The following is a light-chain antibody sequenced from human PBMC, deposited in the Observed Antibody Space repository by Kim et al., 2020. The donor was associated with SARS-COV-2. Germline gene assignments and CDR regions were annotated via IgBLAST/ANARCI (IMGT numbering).Light chain of an antibody. Sequence: PAEGATLSCRAAQSLSRNHLAWYQQKPGQPPRLLIYAASIRATVIPDRFSGSGSGTDFTLTINRRQPEDFAVYYCQQYGSSPKITFGQGTRLEIK. CDR3: QQYGSSPKIT. CDR1: QSLSRNH. V-gene: IGKV3-20*01. CDR2: AAS. J-gene: IGKJ5*01.